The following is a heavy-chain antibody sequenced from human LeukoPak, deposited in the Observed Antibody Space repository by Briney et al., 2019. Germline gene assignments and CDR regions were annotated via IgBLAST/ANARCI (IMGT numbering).Heavy chain of an antibody. CDR2: ISGSGGST. D-gene: IGHD5-18*01. CDR3: AKGLYSYVESLVDY. J-gene: IGHJ4*02. V-gene: IGHV3-23*01. CDR1: GFTFSSYA. Sequence: PGGSLRLSCAASGFTFSSYAMSWVRQAPGKGLEWVSTISGSGGSTYYADSVKGRFTISRDNSKNTLYLQMNSLRVEDTALYYCAKGLYSYVESLVDYWGQGTLVTVSS.